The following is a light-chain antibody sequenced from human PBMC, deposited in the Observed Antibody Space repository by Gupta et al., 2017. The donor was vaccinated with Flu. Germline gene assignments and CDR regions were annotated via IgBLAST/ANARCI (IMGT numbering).Light chain of an antibody. Sequence: QSVLPQPPSASGTPGQRVTISCSGSSSNIAINYVYWYQQLPGTAPKLLIYRSDQRPSGDPDRFSGSKSGTSASLAISGLRSEDEADYYCAAWDDSLSGPWVFGGGTKLTVL. CDR1: SSNIAINY. J-gene: IGLJ3*02. CDR2: RSD. CDR3: AAWDDSLSGPWV. V-gene: IGLV1-47*01.